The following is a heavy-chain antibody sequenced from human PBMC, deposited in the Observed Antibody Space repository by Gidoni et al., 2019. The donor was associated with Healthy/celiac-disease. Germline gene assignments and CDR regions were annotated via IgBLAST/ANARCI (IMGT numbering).Heavy chain of an antibody. CDR2: IYYSGST. D-gene: IGHD3-3*01. Sequence: QLPLQESGPGLVKPSETLSLTCTVSGGSISSSSYSWGWIRQPPGKGLEWIGSIYYSGSTYDNPSLKSRVTISVDTSKNQFSLKLSSVTAADTAVYYCARRSYDFWSGYPQGYFDYWGQGTLVTVSS. J-gene: IGHJ4*02. CDR1: GGSISSSSYS. CDR3: ARRSYDFWSGYPQGYFDY. V-gene: IGHV4-39*07.